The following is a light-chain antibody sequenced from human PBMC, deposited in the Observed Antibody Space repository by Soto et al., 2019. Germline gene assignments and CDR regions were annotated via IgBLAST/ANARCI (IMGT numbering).Light chain of an antibody. CDR3: QQSFIAPWT. Sequence: EIVMTQSPATLSVSPGERATLSCRASQSVSSNLAWYQQKPGQAPRLLIYGASTRATGIPARFSGSGSGTEFTLTISSLQSEDSATYYCQQSFIAPWTFGQGTKVEIK. CDR1: QSVSSN. CDR2: GAS. V-gene: IGKV3-15*01. J-gene: IGKJ1*01.